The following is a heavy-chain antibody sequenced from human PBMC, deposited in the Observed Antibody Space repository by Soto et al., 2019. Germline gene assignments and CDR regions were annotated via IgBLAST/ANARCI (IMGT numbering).Heavy chain of an antibody. CDR2: ISSSSSYI. CDR3: ARAPDGYDSSGYYPNFDY. CDR1: GFTFSSYS. J-gene: IGHJ4*02. Sequence: EVQLVESGGGLVKPGGSLRLSCAASGFTFSSYSMNWVRQATGKGLEWVSSISSSSSYIYYADSVKGRFTISRDNAKNSLYLQMNSLRAQDTAVYYCARAPDGYDSSGYYPNFDYWGQGTLVTVSS. V-gene: IGHV3-21*01. D-gene: IGHD3-22*01.